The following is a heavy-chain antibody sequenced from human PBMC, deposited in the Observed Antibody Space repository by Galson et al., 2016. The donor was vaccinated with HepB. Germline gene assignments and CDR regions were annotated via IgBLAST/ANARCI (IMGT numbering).Heavy chain of an antibody. CDR3: ARDKPRPRVVGNYFDY. V-gene: IGHV3-21*01. CDR1: GFTFNRYT. Sequence: SLRLSCAASGFTFNRYTMNWVRQAPGKGLEWVAYISSSSSYIYYADSVKGRFTISRDNAKKSLYLQMNSLRAEDTAVYYCARDKPRPRVVGNYFDYWGQGTLVTVAS. CDR2: ISSSSSYI. D-gene: IGHD2-2*01. J-gene: IGHJ4*02.